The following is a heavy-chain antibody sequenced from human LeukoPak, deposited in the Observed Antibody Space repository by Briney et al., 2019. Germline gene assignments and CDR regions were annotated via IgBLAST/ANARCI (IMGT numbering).Heavy chain of an antibody. J-gene: IGHJ4*02. CDR1: GGSISSHY. CDR2: IYYSGNT. CDR3: ARINSGWYFDY. D-gene: IGHD6-19*01. V-gene: IGHV4-59*11. Sequence: PSETLSLTCIVSGGSISSHYWTWIRQPPGKGLEYIGYIYYSGNTKYNPSLKSRVDISVDRSKNQFSLKLTSVTAEDTAVYYCARINSGWYFDYWGQGTLVTVSS.